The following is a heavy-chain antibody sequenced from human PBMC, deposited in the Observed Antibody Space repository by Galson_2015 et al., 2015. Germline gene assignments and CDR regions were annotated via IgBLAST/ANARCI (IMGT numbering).Heavy chain of an antibody. D-gene: IGHD1-20*01. J-gene: IGHJ4*02. V-gene: IGHV3-73*01. CDR3: TRIVTGTTGVGPDY. CDR1: GFTFSGSA. Sequence: SLRLSCAASGFTFSGSAVHWVRQASGKGLEWVGHIRSKGNNYATAYGASVKGRFTISRDDSKNTAYLHMNSLKTEDTAVYYCTRIVTGTTGVGPDYWGQGTLVTVSS. CDR2: IRSKGNNYAT.